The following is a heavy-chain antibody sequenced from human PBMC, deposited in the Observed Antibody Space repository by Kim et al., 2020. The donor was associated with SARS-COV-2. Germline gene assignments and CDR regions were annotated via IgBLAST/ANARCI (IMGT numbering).Heavy chain of an antibody. J-gene: IGHJ4*02. Sequence: YSRKFQGRVTITRDTSASTAYRVRSSLRSEDTAVYYCASGMVRAWPAFDYWGQGTLVTVSS. CDR3: ASGMVRAWPAFDY. V-gene: IGHV1-3*01. D-gene: IGHD3-10*01.